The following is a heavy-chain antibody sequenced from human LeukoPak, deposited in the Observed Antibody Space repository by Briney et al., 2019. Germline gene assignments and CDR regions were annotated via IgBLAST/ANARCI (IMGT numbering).Heavy chain of an antibody. CDR1: GFTFSIYA. V-gene: IGHV3-23*01. D-gene: IGHD3-22*01. CDR3: GKEVVVIIHKLFDY. Sequence: GGSLRLSCAASGFTFSIYAMSWVRQAPGKGLEWVSAISGSGGSTYYADSVKGRFTISRDNSKNTLYLQMNSLRAEDTAVYYCGKEVVVIIHKLFDYWGQGTLVTVSS. CDR2: ISGSGGST. J-gene: IGHJ4*02.